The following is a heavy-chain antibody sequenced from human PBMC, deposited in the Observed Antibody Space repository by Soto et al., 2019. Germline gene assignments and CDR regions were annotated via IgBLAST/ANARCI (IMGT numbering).Heavy chain of an antibody. CDR3: AKLPRAVQLWLYGFDY. CDR2: ISGSGGST. CDR1: GFTFSSYA. Sequence: VGSLRLSCAASGFTFSSYAMGWVRQAPGKGLEWVSAISGSGGSTYYADSVKGRFTISRDNSKNTLYLQMNSLRAEDTAVYYCAKLPRAVQLWLYGFDYWGQGTLVTVSS. V-gene: IGHV3-23*01. J-gene: IGHJ4*02. D-gene: IGHD5-18*01.